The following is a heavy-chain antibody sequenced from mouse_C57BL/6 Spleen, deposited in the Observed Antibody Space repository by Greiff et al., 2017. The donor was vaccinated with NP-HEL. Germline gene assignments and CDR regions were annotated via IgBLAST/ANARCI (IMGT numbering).Heavy chain of an antibody. J-gene: IGHJ3*01. Sequence: QVTLKESGPGILQPSQSLSLTCSFSGFSLSTFGMGVGWIRQPSGKGLEWLAHIWWDDDKYYNPALKSRLTISKDTSKNQVFLKIANVDTADTATYYCARLYDGCCRAWFAYWGQGTLVTVSA. V-gene: IGHV8-8*01. D-gene: IGHD2-3*01. CDR1: GFSLSTFGMG. CDR3: ARLYDGCCRAWFAY. CDR2: IWWDDDK.